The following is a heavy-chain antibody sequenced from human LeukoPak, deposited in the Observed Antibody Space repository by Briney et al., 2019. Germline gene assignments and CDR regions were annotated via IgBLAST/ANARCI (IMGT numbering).Heavy chain of an antibody. CDR1: GLTFSSHA. CDR3: AKDPGPIPFDY. V-gene: IGHV3-23*01. CDR2: ISGSGGST. Sequence: PGGSLRLSCVASGLTFSSHAMTWVRQTPGKGLEWVSAISGSGGSTYYADSVKGRFTISRDNSKNTLYLQMNSLRAEDTAVYYCAKDPGPIPFDYWGQGTLVTVSS. J-gene: IGHJ4*02.